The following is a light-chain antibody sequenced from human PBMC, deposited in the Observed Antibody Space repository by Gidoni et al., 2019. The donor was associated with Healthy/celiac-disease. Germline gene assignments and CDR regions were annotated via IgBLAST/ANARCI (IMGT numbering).Light chain of an antibody. Sequence: DIQMNQSPSSLSASVGARVTITCRASQSISSYLKWYQQKPGKAPKLLIYAASSLQSGVPSRFSVSVSGPDFTLTISSLQPDDFATYFCQQSYSTLGTFGQGTKLEIK. CDR3: QQSYSTLGT. CDR2: AAS. J-gene: IGKJ1*01. CDR1: QSISSY. V-gene: IGKV1-39*01.